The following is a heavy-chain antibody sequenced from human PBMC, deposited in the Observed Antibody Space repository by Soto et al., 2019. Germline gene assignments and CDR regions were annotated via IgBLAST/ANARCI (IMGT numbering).Heavy chain of an antibody. D-gene: IGHD1-1*01. CDR1: GFTFSSYA. V-gene: IGHV3-23*01. CDR2: ISGSGGNT. CDR3: AMDGIGTQFDY. Sequence: ESGGGLVQPGGSLRLSCAASGFTFSSYAMSWVRQAPGKGLEWVSTISGSGGNTYYADSVKGRFTISRDNSKNTAYLQMNSLRAEDTAVYYCAMDGIGTQFDYWGQGTLVTVSS. J-gene: IGHJ4*02.